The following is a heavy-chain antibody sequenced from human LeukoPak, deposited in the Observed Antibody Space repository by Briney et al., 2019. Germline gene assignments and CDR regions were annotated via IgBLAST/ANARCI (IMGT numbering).Heavy chain of an antibody. D-gene: IGHD1-26*01. J-gene: IGHJ4*02. CDR3: ARGGESELLPGDFDY. CDR2: MSVYNGNT. CDR1: GYTFTSYG. V-gene: IGHV1-18*01. Sequence: ASVKVSCTASGYTFTSYGISWVRQAPGQGVEWMGWMSVYNGNTNYAQKLQGRVTMTTDTSTSTAYMELRSLRSDDTAVYYCARGGESELLPGDFDYWGQGTLVTVSS.